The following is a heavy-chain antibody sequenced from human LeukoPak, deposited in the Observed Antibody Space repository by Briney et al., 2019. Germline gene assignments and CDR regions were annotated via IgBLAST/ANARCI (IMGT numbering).Heavy chain of an antibody. Sequence: GGSLRLSCAASGFTFSSYTMHWIRQAPGKGLEWVSSISGSNSYIFYADSVKGRFTVSRDNAKDSLYLQMNSLRAEDTAVYYCARDREYSYGDFDYWGQGTLVTVSS. CDR3: ARDREYSYGDFDY. D-gene: IGHD5-18*01. CDR2: ISGSNSYI. V-gene: IGHV3-21*01. CDR1: GFTFSSYT. J-gene: IGHJ4*02.